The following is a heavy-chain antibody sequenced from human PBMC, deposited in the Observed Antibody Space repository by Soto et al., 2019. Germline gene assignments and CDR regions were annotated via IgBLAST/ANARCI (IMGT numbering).Heavy chain of an antibody. D-gene: IGHD5-18*01. J-gene: IGHJ4*02. CDR3: ARERGGYGLFDS. CDR1: GGSISNAAYS. CDR2: IYPSGTP. V-gene: IGHV4-30-2*01. Sequence: PSETLSLTCTVSGGSISNAAYSWSWIRQPPGKGLEWIGYIYPSGTPFYNPSLRSRVTISIDRSDDQFSLNLKSVTAADTAVYYCARERGGYGLFDSWGQGTLVTVSS.